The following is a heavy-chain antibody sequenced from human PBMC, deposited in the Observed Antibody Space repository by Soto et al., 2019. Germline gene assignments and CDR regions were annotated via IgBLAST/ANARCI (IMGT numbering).Heavy chain of an antibody. J-gene: IGHJ4*02. CDR2: VSAGSETT. D-gene: IGHD3-10*01. CDR1: GFAFSKYA. Sequence: EVRLLESGGGLVQPGGSLRLSCAASGFAFSKYALSWVRQAPGKGLEWVSVVSAGSETTYYADSVKGRFAVSRDNSKDTLFLQMNSLRAEDSATYFCAKDLDGGIGELFFDKWGQGTLVTVSS. CDR3: AKDLDGGIGELFFDK. V-gene: IGHV3-23*01.